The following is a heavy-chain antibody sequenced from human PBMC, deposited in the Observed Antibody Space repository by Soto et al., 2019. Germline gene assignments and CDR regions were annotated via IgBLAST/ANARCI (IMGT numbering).Heavy chain of an antibody. Sequence: PGGSLRLSCAASGFTFSSYGMHWVRQAPGKGLEWVAVIWYDGSNKYYADSVKGRFTISRDNSKNTLYLQMNSLRAEDTAVYYCARAQAVTHFDYWGQGTLLTVSS. CDR1: GFTFSSYG. J-gene: IGHJ4*02. D-gene: IGHD4-17*01. V-gene: IGHV3-33*01. CDR2: IWYDGSNK. CDR3: ARAQAVTHFDY.